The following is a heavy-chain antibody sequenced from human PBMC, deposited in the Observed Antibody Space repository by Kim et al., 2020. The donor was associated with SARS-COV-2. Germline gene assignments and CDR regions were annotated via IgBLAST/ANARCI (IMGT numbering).Heavy chain of an antibody. CDR1: GGSISSSSYY. CDR2: IYYSGST. J-gene: IGHJ4*02. V-gene: IGHV4-39*07. Sequence: SETLSLTCTVSGGSISSSSYYWGWIRQPPGKGLEWIGSIYYSGSTYYNPSLKSRVTISVDTSKNQFSLKLSSVTAADTAVYYCARAEIRYFDGLSRPYFDYWGQGTLVTVSS. D-gene: IGHD3-9*01. CDR3: ARAEIRYFDGLSRPYFDY.